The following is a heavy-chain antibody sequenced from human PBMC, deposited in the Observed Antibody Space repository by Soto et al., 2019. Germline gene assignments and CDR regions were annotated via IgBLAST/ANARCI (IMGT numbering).Heavy chain of an antibody. D-gene: IGHD3-22*01. J-gene: IGHJ4*02. CDR2: ISGGGGSTI. V-gene: IGHV3-11*01. CDR3: ARQRGYYDSSGLDY. CDR1: VFSFSDYY. Sequence: GSLRLSCAASVFSFSDYYMTWIRQAPGKGLEWVSYISGGGGSTIYYADSVKGRFTISRDNAKNSLFLQMNSLRAEDTAVYYCARQRGYYDSSGLDYWGQGTLVTVSS.